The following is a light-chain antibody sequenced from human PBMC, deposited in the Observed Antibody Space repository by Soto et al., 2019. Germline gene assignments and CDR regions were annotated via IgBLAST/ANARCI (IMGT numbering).Light chain of an antibody. CDR3: RQYGSPPGP. Sequence: ETMVATSPATEPRSPGARATRWCRASQRINSSYLAWYQQKPGQAPRLLIYGASSRATGIPDRFSGSGSGTDITLIFSSRYPEESVVYYWRQYGSPPGPCAQGTKVDI. J-gene: IGKJ1*01. V-gene: IGKV3-20*01. CDR2: GAS. CDR1: QRINSSY.